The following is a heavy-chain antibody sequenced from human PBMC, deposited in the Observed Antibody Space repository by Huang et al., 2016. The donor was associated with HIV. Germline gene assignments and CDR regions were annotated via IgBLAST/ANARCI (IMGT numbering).Heavy chain of an antibody. CDR1: VFTFSHYP. D-gene: IGHD4-17*01. J-gene: IGHJ4*02. Sequence: QVQLVESGGGVVQPGRSLRLACAASVFTFSHYPMPWVRQATGDGREGVAFISYDGNNKYNANSVTGRFSISRDNSTNTLYLQMNSLRGDDTAVYYCARDRYGDYDLDYWGQGTLVSVSS. V-gene: IGHV3-30*04. CDR2: ISYDGNNK. CDR3: ARDRYGDYDLDY.